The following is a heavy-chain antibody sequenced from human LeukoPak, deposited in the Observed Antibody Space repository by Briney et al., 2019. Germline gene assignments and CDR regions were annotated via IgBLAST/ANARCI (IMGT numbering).Heavy chain of an antibody. CDR3: ARNAISRYYYYYYGMDV. Sequence: SETLSLTCAVYGGSFSGYYWSWIRQPSGRGLEWIGEINHSGSTNYNPSLKSRVTISVDTSKNQFSLKLSSVTAADTAVYYCARNAISRYYYYYYGMDVWGQGTTVTVSS. J-gene: IGHJ6*02. D-gene: IGHD2-21*01. CDR2: INHSGST. V-gene: IGHV4-34*01. CDR1: GGSFSGYY.